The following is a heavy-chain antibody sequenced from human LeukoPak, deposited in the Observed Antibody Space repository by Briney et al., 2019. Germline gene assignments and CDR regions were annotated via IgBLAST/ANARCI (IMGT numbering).Heavy chain of an antibody. CDR1: GFTFSSYS. D-gene: IGHD1-7*01. J-gene: IGHJ4*02. Sequence: GGSLRLSCAASGFTFSSYSMNWVRQAPGKGLEWVSSITRSSIYIYYADSLKGRFTISRDNAKKSLYLQMNSLRAEDTALYYCARAGLYNWNYEGTAYFDYWGQGTLVTVSS. V-gene: IGHV3-21*04. CDR3: ARAGLYNWNYEGTAYFDY. CDR2: ITRSSIYI.